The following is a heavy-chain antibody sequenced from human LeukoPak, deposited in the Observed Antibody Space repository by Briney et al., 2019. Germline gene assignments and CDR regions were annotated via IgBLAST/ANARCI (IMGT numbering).Heavy chain of an antibody. D-gene: IGHD2-2*02. CDR1: GYSFPSYW. Sequence: GESLKISCKGSGYSFPSYWIGWVRQMPGKGLEWMGIIFPDDSDTRYSPSFQGQVTISADKSSSTAYLQWSGLQASDNAIYFCARSQGLYGAADYWGQGTLV. CDR2: IFPDDSDT. J-gene: IGHJ4*02. V-gene: IGHV5-51*01. CDR3: ARSQGLYGAADY.